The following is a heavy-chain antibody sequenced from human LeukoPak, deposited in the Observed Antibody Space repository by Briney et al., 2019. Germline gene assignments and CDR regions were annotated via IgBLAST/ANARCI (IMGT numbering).Heavy chain of an antibody. CDR3: ASGSSNYYYYGMDV. CDR2: ISSSSSYI. V-gene: IGHV3-21*01. J-gene: IGHJ6*02. Sequence: GGSLRLSCAASGFTFSSYSMNWVRQAPGKGLEWVSSISSSSSYIYYADSVKGRFTISRDNAKNSLYLQMNSLRAEDTAVYYCASGSSNYYYYGMDVWGQGTTVTVSS. D-gene: IGHD6-13*01. CDR1: GFTFSSYS.